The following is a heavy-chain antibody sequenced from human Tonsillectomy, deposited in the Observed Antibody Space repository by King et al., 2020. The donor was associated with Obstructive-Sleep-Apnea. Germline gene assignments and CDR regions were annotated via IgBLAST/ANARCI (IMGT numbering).Heavy chain of an antibody. V-gene: IGHV3-30*04. Sequence: VQLVESGGGVVQPGRSLRLSCAASGFTFSTYAMHWVRQAPGKGLEWVAVISYDVSNKYYADSVKGRFTISRDNSKNTLYLQMSSLRAEDTVVYYCARDRSSDLDYWGQGTLVTVSS. J-gene: IGHJ4*02. CDR2: ISYDVSNK. CDR1: GFTFSTYA. CDR3: ARDRSSDLDY. D-gene: IGHD6-6*01.